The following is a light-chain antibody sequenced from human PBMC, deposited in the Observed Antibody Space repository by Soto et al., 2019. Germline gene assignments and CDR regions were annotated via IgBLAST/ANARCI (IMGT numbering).Light chain of an antibody. J-gene: IGLJ2*01. CDR3: QSYDSSLNGVV. Sequence: QSVLTQPPSVSGAPGQRVTISCTGSSSNIGAGYDVHWYQQLPGTAPILLIYGNSDRPSGVPDRFSGSRSGTSASLAITGLQAEDEAGYYCQSYDSSLNGVVFGGGTKLTVL. CDR1: SSNIGAGYD. V-gene: IGLV1-40*01. CDR2: GNS.